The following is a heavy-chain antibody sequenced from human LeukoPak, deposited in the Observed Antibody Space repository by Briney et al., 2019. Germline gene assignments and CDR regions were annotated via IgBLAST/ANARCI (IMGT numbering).Heavy chain of an antibody. CDR2: IFPSGGEI. Sequence: GGSLRLSCVASGFTFSTFAMIWVRQPPGKGLEWVSSIFPSGGEIHYADSVRGRFTISRDNSKSTLSLQMNSLRAEDTAVYFCARDRSSVTTWVDYWGQGTLVTVSS. CDR1: GFTFSTFA. V-gene: IGHV3-23*01. J-gene: IGHJ4*02. D-gene: IGHD4-17*01. CDR3: ARDRSSVTTWVDY.